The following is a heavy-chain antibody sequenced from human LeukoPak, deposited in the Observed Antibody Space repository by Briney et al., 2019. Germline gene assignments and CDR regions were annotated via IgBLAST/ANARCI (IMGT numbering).Heavy chain of an antibody. CDR2: IIPILGIA. V-gene: IGHV1-69*04. CDR3: ASRFLYCSGGSCYGTLGAFDI. CDR1: GGTFSSYA. D-gene: IGHD2-15*01. J-gene: IGHJ3*02. Sequence: SVKVSCKASGGTFSSYAISWVRQAPGQGLEWMGRIIPILGIANYAQKFQGRVTITADKSTSTAYMELSSLRSEDTAVYYCASRFLYCSGGSCYGTLGAFDIWGQGTMVTVSS.